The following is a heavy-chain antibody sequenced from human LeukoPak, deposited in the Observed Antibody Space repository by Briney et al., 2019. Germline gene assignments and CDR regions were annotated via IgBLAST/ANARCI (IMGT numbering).Heavy chain of an antibody. D-gene: IGHD4-17*01. CDR1: GGSFSGYY. CDR2: IYYSGST. Sequence: SETLSLTCAVYGGSFSGYYWSWIRQPPGKGLEWIGYIYYSGSTNYNPSLKSRVTISVDTSKNQFSLKLSSVTAADTAVYYCARLLGGATVTLFDYWGRGTLVTVSS. J-gene: IGHJ4*02. V-gene: IGHV4-59*01. CDR3: ARLLGGATVTLFDY.